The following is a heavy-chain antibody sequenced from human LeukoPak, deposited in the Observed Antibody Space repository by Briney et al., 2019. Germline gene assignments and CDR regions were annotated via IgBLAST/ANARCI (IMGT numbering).Heavy chain of an antibody. CDR2: IKQDGSEK. D-gene: IGHD3-9*01. V-gene: IGHV3-7*01. CDR3: ARGYFDWLPHFDY. Sequence: GGSLRLSCAASGFRFNNYWMTWVRQVPGKGLEWVANIKQDGSEKYYVAPVKGRFTISRDNARNSLYLQMNSLRAEDTAVYYCARGYFDWLPHFDYWGQGTLVTVSS. J-gene: IGHJ4*02. CDR1: GFRFNNYW.